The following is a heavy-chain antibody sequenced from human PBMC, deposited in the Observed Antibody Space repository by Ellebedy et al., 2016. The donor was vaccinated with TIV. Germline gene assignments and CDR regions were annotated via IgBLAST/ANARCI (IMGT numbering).Heavy chain of an antibody. CDR3: ATTDDLYGMDV. V-gene: IGHV4-59*01. CDR1: GDSISSYY. CDR2: IYYSGST. Sequence: PSETLSLTCTVSGDSISSYYWSWIRQPPGKGLEWIGNIYYSGSTNYNPSLKSRVTISVDTSKNQFSLKLSSVTPADTAVYYCATTDDLYGMDVWGQGTTVTVSS. D-gene: IGHD1-1*01. J-gene: IGHJ6*02.